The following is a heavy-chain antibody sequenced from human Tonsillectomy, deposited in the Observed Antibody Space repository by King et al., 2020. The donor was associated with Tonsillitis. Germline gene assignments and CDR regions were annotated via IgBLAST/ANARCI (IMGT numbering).Heavy chain of an antibody. D-gene: IGHD6-13*01. CDR2: ISSSSSYI. V-gene: IGHV3-21*01. CDR3: AGASRAAAGGPGGDWFDP. J-gene: IGHJ5*02. CDR1: GFTFSSYS. Sequence: VQLVESGGGLVKPGGSLRLSCAASGFTFSSYSMNWVRKAPGKGLEWVSSISSSSSYIYYADSVKGRFTISRDNAKNSLYLQMNSLRAEDTAVYYCAGASRAAAGGPGGDWFDPWGQGTLVTVSS.